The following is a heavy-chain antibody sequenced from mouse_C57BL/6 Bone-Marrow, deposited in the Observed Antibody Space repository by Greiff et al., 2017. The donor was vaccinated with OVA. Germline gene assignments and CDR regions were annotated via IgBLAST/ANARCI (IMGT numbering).Heavy chain of an antibody. D-gene: IGHD1-1*01. V-gene: IGHV1-64*01. CDR1: GYTFTSYW. Sequence: VQLQQPGAELVKPGASVKLSCKASGYTFTSYWMHWVKQRPGQGLEWIGMIHPNSGSTNYNEKFKSKATLTVDKSSSTAYMQLGSLTSEDSAVYYCASYYGRSCWYFDGWGTGTTVTVAS. J-gene: IGHJ1*03. CDR3: ASYYGRSCWYFDG. CDR2: IHPNSGST.